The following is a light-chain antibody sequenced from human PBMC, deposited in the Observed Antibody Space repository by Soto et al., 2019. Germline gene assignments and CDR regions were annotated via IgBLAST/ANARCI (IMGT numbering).Light chain of an antibody. CDR1: SRDLAIYNY. CDR3: SSYTDSSNYV. CDR2: QVS. Sequence: QSALTQPASVSGSPGQSITISCTGTSRDLAIYNYVSWYQQQPGKAPKLTIYQVSNRPSGVSNRFSGSRSGNTASLTFSGLQAEDEADYYCSSYTDSSNYVFGPGTKLTVL. V-gene: IGLV2-14*01. J-gene: IGLJ1*01.